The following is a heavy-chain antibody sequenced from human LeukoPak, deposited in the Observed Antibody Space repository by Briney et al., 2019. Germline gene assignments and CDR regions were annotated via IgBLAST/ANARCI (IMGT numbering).Heavy chain of an antibody. D-gene: IGHD1-1*01. CDR1: GFTISSYA. CDR3: AKDLKGRKNEGQFDY. Sequence: GGSLTLTCTVSGFTISSYALSWIRQPPGKGLEWVASINCSGGSTYYADSVKGRFTISRDNSMSTLYLQMNSVRDEETAVYYCAKDLKGRKNEGQFDYWSQGTLVTVS. CDR2: INCSGGST. V-gene: IGHV3-23*01. J-gene: IGHJ4*02.